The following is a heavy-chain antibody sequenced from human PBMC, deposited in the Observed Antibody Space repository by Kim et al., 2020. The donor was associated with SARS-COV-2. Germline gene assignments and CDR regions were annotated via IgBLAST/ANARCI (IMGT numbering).Heavy chain of an antibody. V-gene: IGHV3-30*02. D-gene: IGHD6-13*01. CDR3: AKGSVVAAAGLFRTDY. Sequence: GGSLRLSCAASGFTFSTYYMHWVRQAPGKGLEWVSLIHSDGNNKYYADSVKGRFTISRDNSKNTLYLQMNSLRAEDTAVYYCAKGSVVAAAGLFRTDYWCQRTLVTVSS. J-gene: IGHJ4*02. CDR1: GFTFSTYY. CDR2: IHSDGNNK.